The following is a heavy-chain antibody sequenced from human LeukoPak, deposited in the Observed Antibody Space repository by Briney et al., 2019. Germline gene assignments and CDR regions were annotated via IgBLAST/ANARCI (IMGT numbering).Heavy chain of an antibody. Sequence: SETLSLTCAVYGGSFSSYYWSWIRQPPGKGLEWIGYIYYSGSTNYNPSLKSRVTISVDTSKNQFSLKLSSVTAADTAVYYCARHYPQWAVTNQDWFDPWGQGTLVTVSS. CDR3: ARHYPQWAVTNQDWFDP. D-gene: IGHD4-11*01. CDR1: GGSFSSYY. CDR2: IYYSGST. V-gene: IGHV4-59*08. J-gene: IGHJ5*02.